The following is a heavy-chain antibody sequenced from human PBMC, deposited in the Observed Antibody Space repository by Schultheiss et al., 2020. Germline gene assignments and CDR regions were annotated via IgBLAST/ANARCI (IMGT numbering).Heavy chain of an antibody. J-gene: IGHJ4*02. V-gene: IGHV3-49*04. D-gene: IGHD1-26*01. CDR2: IRSKAYGGTT. CDR3: TRDRSQNSGSYLGGKTDY. Sequence: GGSLRLSCTASGFTFGDYAMSWVRQAPGKGLEWVGFIRSKAYGGTTEYAASVKGRFTISRDDSKSIAYLQMNSLKTEDTAVYYCTRDRSQNSGSYLGGKTDYWGQGTLVTVSS. CDR1: GFTFGDYA.